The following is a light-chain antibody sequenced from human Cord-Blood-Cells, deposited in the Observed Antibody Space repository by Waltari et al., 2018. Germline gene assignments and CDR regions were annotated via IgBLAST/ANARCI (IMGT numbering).Light chain of an antibody. CDR1: RSDVGSYNL. V-gene: IGLV2-23*01. CDR2: EGS. Sequence: QSALTQPASVSGSPGQSITISCPGTRSDVGSYNLVSWYQQHQGKAPKLMIYEGSKRPSGFSNRFSGSKSGNTASLTISVLQAEDEADYYCCSYAGSSTSWVFGGGTKLTVL. J-gene: IGLJ3*02. CDR3: CSYAGSSTSWV.